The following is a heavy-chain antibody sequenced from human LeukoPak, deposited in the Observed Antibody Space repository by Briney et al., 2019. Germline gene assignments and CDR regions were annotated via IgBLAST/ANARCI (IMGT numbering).Heavy chain of an antibody. Sequence: QTGGSLRLSCAASGFTFASYAMSWVRQAPGKGLEWVSAISGSGGDTYYSGYVKGRFTISRDNSKNTLYLQMNSLRADDTAVYYCAKDLGGEGGSGFPGYWGQGTLVTVSS. D-gene: IGHD3-10*01. CDR2: ISGSGGDT. J-gene: IGHJ4*02. CDR3: AKDLGGEGGSGFPGY. CDR1: GFTFASYA. V-gene: IGHV3-23*01.